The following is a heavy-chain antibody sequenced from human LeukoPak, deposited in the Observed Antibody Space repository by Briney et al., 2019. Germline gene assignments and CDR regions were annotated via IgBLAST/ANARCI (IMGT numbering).Heavy chain of an antibody. Sequence: ASVKVSCKASGGTFSSYAISWVRQAPGQGFEWMGGIIPILGIANYAQKFQGRVTITADKSTSTAYMELSSLRSEDTAVYYCAREDRVDYYDSSGYLNYFDYWGQGTLVTVSS. CDR2: IIPILGIA. D-gene: IGHD3-22*01. V-gene: IGHV1-69*10. CDR1: GGTFSSYA. J-gene: IGHJ4*02. CDR3: AREDRVDYYDSSGYLNYFDY.